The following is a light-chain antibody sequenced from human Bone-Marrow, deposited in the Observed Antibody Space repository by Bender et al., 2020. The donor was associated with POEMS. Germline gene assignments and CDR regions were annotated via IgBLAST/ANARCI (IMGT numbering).Light chain of an antibody. CDR2: KND. CDR1: TTNIGSNY. V-gene: IGLV1-47*01. J-gene: IGLJ2*01. Sequence: QSVLTQPPSASATPGQRVTISCSGGTTNIGSNYVYWYQQLPGTAPKLLIYKNDQRPSGVPDRLSGSKSGTSASLAISGLRSEDEADYYCATWDANVSGPYVVFGGGTKLTVL. CDR3: ATWDANVSGPYVV.